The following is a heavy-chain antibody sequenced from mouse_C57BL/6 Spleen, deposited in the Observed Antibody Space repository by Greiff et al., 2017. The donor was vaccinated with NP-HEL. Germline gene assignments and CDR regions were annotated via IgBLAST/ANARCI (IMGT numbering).Heavy chain of an antibody. Sequence: QVQLQQPGAELVKPGASVKLSCKASGYTFTSYWMHWVKQRPGQGLEWIGMIHPNSGSTNYNEKFKSKATLTVDKSSSTAYMQLSSLTSEDSAVYYCARPSFYYDYSWFAYWGQGTLVTVSA. CDR1: GYTFTSYW. V-gene: IGHV1-64*01. D-gene: IGHD2-4*01. CDR2: IHPNSGST. CDR3: ARPSFYYDYSWFAY. J-gene: IGHJ3*01.